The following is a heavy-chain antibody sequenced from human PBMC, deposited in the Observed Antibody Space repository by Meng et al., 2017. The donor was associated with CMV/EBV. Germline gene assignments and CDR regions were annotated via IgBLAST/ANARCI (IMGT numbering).Heavy chain of an antibody. V-gene: IGHV1-8*01. J-gene: IGHJ4*02. CDR2: MNPHSGNT. D-gene: IGHD2-21*01. CDR3: ARDTSKLWGWGY. Sequence: ASVKVSCKASGYTFTTYDVHWVRQATGQGLEWMGWMNPHSGNTGYAQKFRGRVTMTRDTSINTAYMELSSLKSEDTAVYYCARDTSKLWGWGYWGQGTLVTVSS. CDR1: GYTFTTYD.